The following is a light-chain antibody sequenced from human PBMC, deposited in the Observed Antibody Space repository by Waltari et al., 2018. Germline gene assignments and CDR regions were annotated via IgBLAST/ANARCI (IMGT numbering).Light chain of an antibody. J-gene: IGLJ1*01. CDR2: DVY. V-gene: IGLV2-11*01. CDR3: CSYAGSFTWV. CDR1: NRDVGGYKY. Sequence: QSALTQPRSVSGSPGQSVPIPCTGTNRDVGGYKYVSWYQQHPDKAPRLIIYDVYTRPSGVPNRFFGSKSANTASLTISGLQSEDEADYYCCSYAGSFTWVFGTGTKVTVL.